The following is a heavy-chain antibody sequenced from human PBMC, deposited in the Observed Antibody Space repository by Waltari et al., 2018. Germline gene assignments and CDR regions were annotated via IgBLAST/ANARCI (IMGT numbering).Heavy chain of an antibody. Sequence: QVQLVESGGGVVQPGRSLRLSCAASGFTFSSYGMHWVRQAPGKGLEWVAVIWYDGSNKYYADSVKGRFTISRDNSKNTLYLQMNSLRAEDTAVYYCAKEVARWEPGYWGQGTLVTVSS. CDR3: AKEVARWEPGY. CDR2: IWYDGSNK. CDR1: GFTFSSYG. D-gene: IGHD1-26*01. V-gene: IGHV3-33*06. J-gene: IGHJ4*02.